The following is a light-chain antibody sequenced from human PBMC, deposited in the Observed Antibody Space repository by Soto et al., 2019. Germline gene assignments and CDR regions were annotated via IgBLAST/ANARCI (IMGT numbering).Light chain of an antibody. CDR2: DAS. J-gene: IGKJ1*01. CDR1: QSVSSY. Sequence: EIVLTQSPATLSLSPGERATLSCRASQSVSSYLAWYQQKPGQAPRLLIYDASNRATGIPARFSGSGSGTDFTHTMSSLEPEDFAVYYCQQRSNWPPTWTFGQGTKVDIK. V-gene: IGKV3-11*01. CDR3: QQRSNWPPTWT.